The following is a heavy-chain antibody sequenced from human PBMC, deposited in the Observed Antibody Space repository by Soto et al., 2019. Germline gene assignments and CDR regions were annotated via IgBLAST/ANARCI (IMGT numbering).Heavy chain of an antibody. CDR1: GFTFSSYS. D-gene: IGHD6-13*01. CDR3: ASASSSWNGALGGDY. CDR2: ISSSSSTI. J-gene: IGHJ4*02. Sequence: EVQLVESGGGLVQPGGSLRLSCAASGFTFSSYSMNWVRQAPGKGLEWVSYISSSSSTIYYADSVKGRFTISRDNAKNSLYLQRNSLRAEDARVYYSASASSSWNGALGGDYWGQGTLVTVSS. V-gene: IGHV3-48*01.